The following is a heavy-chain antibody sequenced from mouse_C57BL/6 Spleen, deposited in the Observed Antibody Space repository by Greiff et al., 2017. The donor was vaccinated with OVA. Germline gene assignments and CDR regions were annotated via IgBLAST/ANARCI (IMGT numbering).Heavy chain of an antibody. CDR3: ARGDYYGSDYFDY. Sequence: QVQLQQSGAELVRPGTSVKVSCKASGYAFTNYLIEWVKQRPGQGLEWIGVINPGSGGTNYNEKFKGKATLTADKSSSTAYMQLSSLTSEDSAVYFCARGDYYGSDYFDYWGQGTTRTVSS. CDR2: INPGSGGT. D-gene: IGHD1-1*01. J-gene: IGHJ2*01. V-gene: IGHV1-54*01. CDR1: GYAFTNYL.